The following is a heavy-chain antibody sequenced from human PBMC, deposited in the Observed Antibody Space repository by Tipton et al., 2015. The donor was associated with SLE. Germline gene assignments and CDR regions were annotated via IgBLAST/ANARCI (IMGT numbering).Heavy chain of an antibody. V-gene: IGHV4-4*07. J-gene: IGHJ3*02. CDR2: IYTSGST. Sequence: TLSLTCTVSGGSISSYYWSWIRLHAGKGLEWIGRIYTSGSTNDNPSLKSRVTMSVDTSKNQFSRKVSSVTAADTAVYYCARGGGLVAFDIWGQGTMVTVSS. D-gene: IGHD6-6*01. CDR1: GGSISSYY. CDR3: ARGGGLVAFDI.